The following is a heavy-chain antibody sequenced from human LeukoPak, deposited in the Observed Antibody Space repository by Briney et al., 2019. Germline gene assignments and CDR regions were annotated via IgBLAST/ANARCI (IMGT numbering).Heavy chain of an antibody. CDR1: GGSFSGYY. Sequence: SETLSLTCAVYGGSFSGYYWSWIRQPPGKGLEWIGEINHSGSTNYNPSLKSRVTISVDTSKNQFSLKLSSVTAADTAVYYCARPRQWLDYFDYWGQGTLVTVSS. CDR3: ARPRQWLDYFDY. CDR2: INHSGST. V-gene: IGHV4-34*01. J-gene: IGHJ4*02. D-gene: IGHD6-19*01.